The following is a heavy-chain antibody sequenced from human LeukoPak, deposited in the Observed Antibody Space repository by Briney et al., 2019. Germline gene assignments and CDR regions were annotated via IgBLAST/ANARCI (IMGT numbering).Heavy chain of an antibody. CDR1: GFTFSTFA. CDR3: ASLRYCSSTSCYPKALDV. D-gene: IGHD2-2*01. Sequence: GGSLRLSCAASGFTFSTFAMIWVRQPPGKGLEWVSSISSSSYIYYADSVKGRFTISRDNAKNSLYLQMNSLRAEDTAVYYCASLRYCSSTSCYPKALDVWGKGTTVTVSS. V-gene: IGHV3-21*01. J-gene: IGHJ6*04. CDR2: ISSSSYI.